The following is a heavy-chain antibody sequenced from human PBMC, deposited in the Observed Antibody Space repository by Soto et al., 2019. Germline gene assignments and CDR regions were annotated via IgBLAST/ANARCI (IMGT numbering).Heavy chain of an antibody. CDR3: ARVGAMVRGATLKVYYYYYGMDV. J-gene: IGHJ6*02. V-gene: IGHV5-51*01. CDR1: GYSFTSYW. CDR2: IYPGDSDT. Sequence: PGESLKISCKGSGYSFTSYWIGWVRQMPGKGLEWMGIIYPGDSDTRYSPSFQGQVTISADKSISTAYLQWSSLKASDTAMYYCARVGAMVRGATLKVYYYYYGMDVWGQGTTVTVSS. D-gene: IGHD3-10*01.